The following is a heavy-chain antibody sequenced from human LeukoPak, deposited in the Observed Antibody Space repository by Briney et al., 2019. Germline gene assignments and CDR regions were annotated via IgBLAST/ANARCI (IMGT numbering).Heavy chain of an antibody. J-gene: IGHJ4*02. D-gene: IGHD4-17*01. Sequence: PGGSLRLSCAASGFTYISYAMSWVRQAPGKGLEWVSAIDGSGGSTYYADSVKGRFTISRDNSKNTLYLQMNSLRAEDTAIYYCAKDDYGVLDYWGQGTLVTVSS. CDR3: AKDDYGVLDY. V-gene: IGHV3-23*01. CDR2: IDGSGGST. CDR1: GFTYISYA.